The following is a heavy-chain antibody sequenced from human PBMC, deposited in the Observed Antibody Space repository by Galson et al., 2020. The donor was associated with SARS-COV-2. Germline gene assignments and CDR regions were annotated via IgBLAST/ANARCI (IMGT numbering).Heavy chain of an antibody. CDR3: AKERARYFDWSNWFDP. CDR2: ISGSGGST. CDR1: GFTFSSYA. V-gene: IGHV3-23*01. J-gene: IGHJ5*02. D-gene: IGHD3-9*01. Sequence: GGSLRLSCAASGFTFSSYAMSWVRQAPGKGLEWVSAISGSGGSTYYADSVKGRFTISRDNSKNTLYLQMNSLRAEDTAVYYCAKERARYFDWSNWFDPWGQGTLVTVSS.